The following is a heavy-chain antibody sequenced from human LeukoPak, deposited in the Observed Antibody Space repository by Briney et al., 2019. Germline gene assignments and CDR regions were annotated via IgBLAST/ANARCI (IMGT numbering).Heavy chain of an antibody. CDR2: INHSGST. CDR3: ARKNCSSTSCYSNYYYYGMDV. D-gene: IGHD2-2*01. J-gene: IGHJ6*02. CDR1: GGSFRGYY. V-gene: IGHV4-34*01. Sequence: SDTLSLTCAVYGGSFRGYYWSWLRQPPGKGLEWIGEINHSGSTNYNPSLKSRVTISVDTSKNQFSLKLSSVTAADTAVYYCARKNCSSTSCYSNYYYYGMDVWGQGTTVTVSS.